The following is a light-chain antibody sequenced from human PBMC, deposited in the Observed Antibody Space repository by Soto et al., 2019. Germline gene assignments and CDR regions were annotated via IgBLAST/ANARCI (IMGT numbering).Light chain of an antibody. CDR3: QQYGTSRVT. Sequence: ETVLTQSPGTLSLSPGGRATLSCRASQSISSTYVAWYQQKPGQPPRLLIYGASGRATGIPDRFTGGGSVTDFTLAISRLEPEDFAVYYCQQYGTSRVTFGQGTKLEI. V-gene: IGKV3-20*01. CDR1: QSISSTY. CDR2: GAS. J-gene: IGKJ2*01.